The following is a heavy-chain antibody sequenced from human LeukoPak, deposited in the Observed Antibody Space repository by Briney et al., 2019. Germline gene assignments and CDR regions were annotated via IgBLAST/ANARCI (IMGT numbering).Heavy chain of an antibody. J-gene: IGHJ4*02. CDR1: GHSICIYS. Sequence: SDPVSLPCTVSGHSICIYSWRWLRHPPGEALVGFGYIYTSGSTNYNPFLKSRVTISVDTCKSQFSLKLRSVNAADTAVYDCARHKFYDFWSATEDLFDYWGQGILVTVS. CDR3: ARHKFYDFWSATEDLFDY. V-gene: IGHV4-4*08. D-gene: IGHD3-3*01. CDR2: IYTSGST.